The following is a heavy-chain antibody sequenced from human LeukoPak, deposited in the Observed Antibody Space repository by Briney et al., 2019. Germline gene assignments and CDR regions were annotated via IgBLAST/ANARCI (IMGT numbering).Heavy chain of an antibody. CDR3: ARALDFWSGYNYGMDV. V-gene: IGHV3-21*01. J-gene: IGHJ6*02. CDR1: GFAFSSYS. Sequence: GGSLRLSCAASGFAFSSYSMNWVRQAPGKGLEWVSSISSSSSYIYYADSVKGRFTISRDNAKNSLYLQMNSLRAEDTAVYYCARALDFWSGYNYGMDVWGQGTTVTVSS. CDR2: ISSSSSYI. D-gene: IGHD3-3*01.